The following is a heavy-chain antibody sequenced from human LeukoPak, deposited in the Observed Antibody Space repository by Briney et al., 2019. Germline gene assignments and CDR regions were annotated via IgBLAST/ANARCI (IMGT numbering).Heavy chain of an antibody. Sequence: GGSLRLSCAASGFTFSSYGMHWVRQAPGKGLEWVAFIRYDGGNKYYADSVKGRFTISRDNSKKTLYLQMNSLRPEDTAVYYCAKDFSVYYYDSRVLDYWGQGTLVTVSS. V-gene: IGHV3-30*02. CDR2: IRYDGGNK. CDR3: AKDFSVYYYDSRVLDY. CDR1: GFTFSSYG. D-gene: IGHD3-22*01. J-gene: IGHJ4*02.